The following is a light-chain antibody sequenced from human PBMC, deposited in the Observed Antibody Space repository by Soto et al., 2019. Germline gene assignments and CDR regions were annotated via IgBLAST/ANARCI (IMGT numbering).Light chain of an antibody. J-gene: IGKJ5*01. Sequence: EIMMTQSPATLSVSPGERTTLSCRASQSVSNNLAWYQQKPGQAPRLLIYYASTRATGIPARFSGSGSGTEFTLTISSLQSEDFALYYCQQYNNWPPITFGQGTRLEIK. CDR3: QQYNNWPPIT. CDR2: YAS. CDR1: QSVSNN. V-gene: IGKV3-15*01.